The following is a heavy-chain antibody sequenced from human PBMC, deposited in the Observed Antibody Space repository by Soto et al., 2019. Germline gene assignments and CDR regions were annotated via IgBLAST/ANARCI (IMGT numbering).Heavy chain of an antibody. CDR1: GFTFSSYA. Sequence: PGGSLRLSCAASGFTFSSYAMSWVRQAPGKGLEWVSAISGSGGSTYYADSVKGRFTISRDNSKNTLYLQMNSLRAEDTAVYYCAKDFFRMGSSPTYFDYWGQGTLVTVSS. CDR2: ISGSGGST. V-gene: IGHV3-23*01. CDR3: AKDFFRMGSSPTYFDY. D-gene: IGHD6-6*01. J-gene: IGHJ4*02.